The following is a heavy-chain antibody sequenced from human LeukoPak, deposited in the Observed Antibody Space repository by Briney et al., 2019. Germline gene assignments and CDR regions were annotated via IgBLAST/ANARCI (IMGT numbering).Heavy chain of an antibody. CDR1: GFIFTTYP. V-gene: IGHV3-30*04. J-gene: IGHJ4*02. CDR2: VSYDGKTK. CDR3: ARDRDGRRITYGHFDY. Sequence: GGSLRLSCAPSGFIFTTYPMHWVRQAPGKGLEWVAVVSYDGKTKHYADSVKGRFTISRDNSENTLYLEMNGLRAEDTAMSYCARDRDGRRITYGHFDYWGQGTLVTVSS. D-gene: IGHD1-26*01.